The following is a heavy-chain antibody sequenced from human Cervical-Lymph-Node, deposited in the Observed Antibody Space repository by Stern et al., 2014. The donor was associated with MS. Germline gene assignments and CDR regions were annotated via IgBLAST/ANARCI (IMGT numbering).Heavy chain of an antibody. V-gene: IGHV3-48*02. D-gene: IGHD6-13*01. J-gene: IGHJ4*02. CDR1: GFTFSSYS. CDR3: ASYTTTWYARFDY. Sequence: EVQLVESGGGLVQPGGSLRLSCAASGFTFSSYSMTWVRQTPGKGLEWGSFISSSSSTIYYADSLKGRFTISRDNAKNSLYLQMHSLRDEDTAVYYCASYTTTWYARFDYWGQGILVTVSS. CDR2: ISSSSSTI.